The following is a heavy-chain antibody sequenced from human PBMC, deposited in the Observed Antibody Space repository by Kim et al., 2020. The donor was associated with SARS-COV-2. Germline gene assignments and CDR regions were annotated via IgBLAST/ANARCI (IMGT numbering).Heavy chain of an antibody. Sequence: GGSLRLSCAASGFTFSSYAMSWVRQAPGKGLEWVSAISGSGGSTYYADSVKGRFTISRDNSKNTLYLQMNSLRAEDTAVYYCANLDYDILTGYYNYFDYWGQGTLVTVSS. D-gene: IGHD3-9*01. CDR3: ANLDYDILTGYYNYFDY. J-gene: IGHJ4*02. V-gene: IGHV3-23*01. CDR1: GFTFSSYA. CDR2: ISGSGGST.